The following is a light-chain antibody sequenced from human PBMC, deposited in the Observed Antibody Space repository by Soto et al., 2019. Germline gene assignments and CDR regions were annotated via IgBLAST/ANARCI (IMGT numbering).Light chain of an antibody. CDR1: QGVSSS. V-gene: IGKV1D-13*01. Sequence: AIQLTQSPSSLSASVGDRVTITCRASQGVSSSLAWYQQKPGTAPKLLIYDASDLETGVPSRFSGSGSGTDFTLTNSSLQPEDSATYYCQQFNNYPLTVGQGTRLQIK. CDR3: QQFNNYPLT. CDR2: DAS. J-gene: IGKJ5*01.